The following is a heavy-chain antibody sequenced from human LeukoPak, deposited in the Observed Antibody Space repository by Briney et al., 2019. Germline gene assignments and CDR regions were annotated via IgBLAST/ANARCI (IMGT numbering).Heavy chain of an antibody. D-gene: IGHD3-22*01. CDR3: ARDNGAYYYDSSGYTNWFDP. Sequence: GASVKVSCKASGYTFTNYDINWVRQATGQGLEWMGWMNPNSGNTGYAQKFQGRVTMTRNTSISTAYMELSSLRSEDTAVYYCARDNGAYYYDSSGYTNWFDPWGQGTLVTVSS. CDR2: MNPNSGNT. CDR1: GYTFTNYD. V-gene: IGHV1-8*01. J-gene: IGHJ5*02.